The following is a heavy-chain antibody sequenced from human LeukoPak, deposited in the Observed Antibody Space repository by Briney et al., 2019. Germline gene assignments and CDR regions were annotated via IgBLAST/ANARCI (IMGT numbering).Heavy chain of an antibody. CDR2: ISPSGDIT. CDR1: GFTFSKHG. V-gene: IGHV3-23*01. J-gene: IGHJ6*03. D-gene: IGHD3-22*01. CDR3: AKGSKVVVFTRDHYMDV. Sequence: GGSLRLSCAASGFTFSKHGMNWVRQAPGKGLEWVSGISPSGDITYYADSVKGRFTISRDNSKNTLYLEVISLTAEDTAVYYCAKGSKVVVFTRDHYMDVWGKGTTVTISS.